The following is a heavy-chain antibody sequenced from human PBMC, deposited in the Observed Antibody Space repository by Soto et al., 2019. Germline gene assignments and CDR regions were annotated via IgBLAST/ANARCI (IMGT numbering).Heavy chain of an antibody. CDR1: GFPFSHYW. Sequence: GGSLRLSCAASGFPFSHYWMHWFRQTPGKGLVRVSRINPAGTITNYADSVEGRFTISRDNADSALFLQMNSLSAEDTAIYYCTSDTFGLRDTWGQGTLVTVSS. CDR3: TSDTFGLRDT. CDR2: INPAGTIT. D-gene: IGHD3-16*01. V-gene: IGHV3-74*01. J-gene: IGHJ5*02.